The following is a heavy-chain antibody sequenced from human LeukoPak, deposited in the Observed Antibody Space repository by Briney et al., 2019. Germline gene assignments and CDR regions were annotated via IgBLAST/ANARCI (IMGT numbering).Heavy chain of an antibody. CDR3: AEGLRYLSFIDAFDV. D-gene: IGHD3-9*01. V-gene: IGHV4-39*01. Sequence: SETLSLTCTVSGGSISSSSYYWGWIRQPPGKGLEWIGSFYYSGSTYYNPSLKSRVTISVDMSKSQFSLNLSSVTAADTAVYYCAEGLRYLSFIDAFDVWGQGTMVTVSS. J-gene: IGHJ3*01. CDR1: GGSISSSSYY. CDR2: FYYSGST.